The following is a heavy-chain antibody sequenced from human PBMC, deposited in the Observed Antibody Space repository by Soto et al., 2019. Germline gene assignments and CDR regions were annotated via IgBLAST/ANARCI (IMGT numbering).Heavy chain of an antibody. J-gene: IGHJ4*02. D-gene: IGHD1-26*01. V-gene: IGHV3-23*01. Sequence: PGWSLRLSCAASGFTFSSYAMSLVRQAPGKGLEWVSAISGSGGSTYYADSVKGRLTISRDNSRNTLYLQMNSLRAEDTAVYYCAKMGDSGLEYWGQGTLVTVSS. CDR2: ISGSGGST. CDR1: GFTFSSYA. CDR3: AKMGDSGLEY.